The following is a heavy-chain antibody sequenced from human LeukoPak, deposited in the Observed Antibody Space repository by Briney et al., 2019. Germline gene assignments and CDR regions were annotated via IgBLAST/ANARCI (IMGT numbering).Heavy chain of an antibody. D-gene: IGHD2-2*01. CDR1: GGSISGGRYY. CDR2: IYYSGST. CDR3: ARLGGEDIVVVPAAMGFWFDP. J-gene: IGHJ5*02. Sequence: PSDTLALICTVSGGSISGGRYYWGGLREPPGTGMEWIGSIYYSGSTYYNPSLKSRVTISVDTSKNQFSLKLSSVTAADTAVYYCARLGGEDIVVVPAAMGFWFDPWGQGTLVTVSS. V-gene: IGHV4-39*01.